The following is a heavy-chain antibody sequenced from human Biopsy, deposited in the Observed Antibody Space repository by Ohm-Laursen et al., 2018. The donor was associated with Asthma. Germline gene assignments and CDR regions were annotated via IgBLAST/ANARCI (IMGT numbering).Heavy chain of an antibody. CDR1: GFTFRSYA. CDR2: VGSYYDGGLK. CDR3: ARDVMEWYLPAFDF. D-gene: IGHD3-3*01. J-gene: IGHJ4*02. V-gene: IGHV3-30-3*01. Sequence: SSLRLSCAASGFTFRSYAMHWVRQAPGKGLEWVSVVGSYYDGGLKYDADSVKGSFTVYRDDSKNTLYLQMISLRPADTAVYYCARDVMEWYLPAFDFWGQGTLVTVSS.